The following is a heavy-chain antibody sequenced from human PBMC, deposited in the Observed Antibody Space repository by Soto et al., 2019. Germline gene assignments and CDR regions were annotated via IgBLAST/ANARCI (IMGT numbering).Heavy chain of an antibody. Sequence: GGSLILSCAASGFTFSSYAMSWVRQAPGKGLEWVSAISGSGGSTYYADSVKGRFTISRDNSKNTLYLQMNSLRAEDTAVYYCAKAGDIVVVAALYYFDYWGQGTLVTVSS. CDR1: GFTFSSYA. D-gene: IGHD2-15*01. CDR3: AKAGDIVVVAALYYFDY. V-gene: IGHV3-23*01. CDR2: ISGSGGST. J-gene: IGHJ4*02.